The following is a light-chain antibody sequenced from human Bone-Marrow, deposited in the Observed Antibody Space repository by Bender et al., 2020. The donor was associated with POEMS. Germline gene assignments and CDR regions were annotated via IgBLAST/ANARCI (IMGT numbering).Light chain of an antibody. CDR1: NGHSGYS. V-gene: IGLV4-69*02. CDR3: QTWGGIDVV. CDR2: ISVDGSL. J-gene: IGLJ3*02. Sequence: QLVVTQSPSASASLGASVKLTCALPNGHSGYSIAWHQQPPQKGPRFLMKISVDGSLNRGDGIPDRFSGSSSGTERYLIISSLQPEDEAVYYCQTWGGIDVVFGGGTKLTVL.